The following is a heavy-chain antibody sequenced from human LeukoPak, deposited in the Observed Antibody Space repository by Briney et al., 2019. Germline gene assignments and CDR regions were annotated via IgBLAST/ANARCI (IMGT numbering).Heavy chain of an antibody. CDR1: GGTFSSYA. V-gene: IGHV1-69*13. Sequence: GASVKVFCKASGGTFSSYAISWVRQAPGQGLEWMGGIIPIFGTANYAQKFQGRVTITADESTSTAYMELSSLRSEDTAVYYCARGDIVATIDYYYYGMDVWGQGTTVTVSS. D-gene: IGHD5-12*01. CDR2: IIPIFGTA. CDR3: ARGDIVATIDYYYYGMDV. J-gene: IGHJ6*02.